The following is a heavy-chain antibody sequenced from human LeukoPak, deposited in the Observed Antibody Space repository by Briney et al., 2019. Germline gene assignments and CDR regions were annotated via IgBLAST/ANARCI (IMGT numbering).Heavy chain of an antibody. J-gene: IGHJ4*02. V-gene: IGHV1-18*01. CDR2: ISAYNGNT. Sequence: ASVKVSCKTSGYTFTNYGISWVRQAPGQGLEWMGWISAYNGNTEYAQNLRGRVSMTTDTSTSTAYMELRSLRSDDTAVYYCARDSVDGSGTYYNDSPDYWGQGTLVTVSS. D-gene: IGHD3-10*01. CDR3: ARDSVDGSGTYYNDSPDY. CDR1: GYTFTNYG.